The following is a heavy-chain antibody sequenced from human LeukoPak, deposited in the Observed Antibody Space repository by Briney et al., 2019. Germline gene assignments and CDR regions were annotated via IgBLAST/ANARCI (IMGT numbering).Heavy chain of an antibody. V-gene: IGHV1-2*02. CDR2: INPNSGGT. Sequence: ASVKVSCKASGYTFTGYYMHWVRQAPGQGLEWMGWINPNSGGTNYAQKFQGRVTMTRDTSISTAYMELSRLRSDDTAVYYCARSLFRGSGSSHWGQRTLVTVSS. D-gene: IGHD3-10*01. J-gene: IGHJ4*02. CDR3: ARSLFRGSGSSH. CDR1: GYTFTGYY.